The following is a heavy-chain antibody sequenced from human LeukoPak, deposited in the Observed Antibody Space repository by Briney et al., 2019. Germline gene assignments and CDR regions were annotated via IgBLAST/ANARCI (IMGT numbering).Heavy chain of an antibody. V-gene: IGHV3-21*04. Sequence: GGSLRLSCAASGFTFSSYSMNWVRQAPGKGLEWVSSISSSSSYIYYADSVKGRFTISRDNAKNSLYLRMNSLRAEDTAVYYCANDGYGDYHAFDIWGQGTMVTVSS. CDR1: GFTFSSYS. CDR2: ISSSSSYI. J-gene: IGHJ3*02. D-gene: IGHD4-17*01. CDR3: ANDGYGDYHAFDI.